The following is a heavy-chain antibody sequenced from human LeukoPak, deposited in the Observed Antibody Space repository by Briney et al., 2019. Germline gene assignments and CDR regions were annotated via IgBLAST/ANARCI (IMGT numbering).Heavy chain of an antibody. Sequence: GGSLRLSCAASGFTFSSYGMHWVRQAPGKGLEWVAFIRYDGSNKYYADSVKGRFTISRDNAKNSLYLQMNSLRAEDTAVYYCARDRRYNWSDRDAFDIWGQGTMVTVSS. V-gene: IGHV3-30*02. CDR1: GFTFSSYG. D-gene: IGHD1-20*01. CDR2: IRYDGSNK. CDR3: ARDRRYNWSDRDAFDI. J-gene: IGHJ3*02.